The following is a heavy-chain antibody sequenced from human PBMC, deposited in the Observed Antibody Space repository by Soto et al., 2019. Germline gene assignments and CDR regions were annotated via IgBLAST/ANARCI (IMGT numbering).Heavy chain of an antibody. CDR1: GGSISSYY. Sequence: SETLSLTCTVSGGSISSYYWSWIRQPPGKGLEWIGYIYYSGSTNYNPSLKSRVTISVDTSKNQFSLKLSSVTAADTAVYYCARLRMGEWELPQYYFDYWGQGTLVTVSS. D-gene: IGHD1-26*01. J-gene: IGHJ4*02. CDR2: IYYSGST. V-gene: IGHV4-59*01. CDR3: ARLRMGEWELPQYYFDY.